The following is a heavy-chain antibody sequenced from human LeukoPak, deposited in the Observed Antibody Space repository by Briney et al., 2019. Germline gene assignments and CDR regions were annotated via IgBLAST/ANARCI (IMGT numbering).Heavy chain of an antibody. Sequence: SETLSLICAVYGGSFSGYYWSWIRQPPGKGLEWIGEINHSGSTNYNPSLKSRVTISVDTSKNQFSLKLSSVTAADTAVYYCARTTEGGYSNGYFYYYYMDVWGKGTTVTISS. CDR1: GGSFSGYY. CDR3: ARTTEGGYSNGYFYYYYMDV. J-gene: IGHJ6*03. D-gene: IGHD4-11*01. V-gene: IGHV4-34*01. CDR2: INHSGST.